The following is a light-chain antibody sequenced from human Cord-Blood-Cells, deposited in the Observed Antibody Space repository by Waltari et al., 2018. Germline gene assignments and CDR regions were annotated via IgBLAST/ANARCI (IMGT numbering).Light chain of an antibody. V-gene: IGLV1-40*01. Sequence: VTISCTGSSSNIGAGYDVHWYQQLPGTAPKLLIYGNSNRPSGVPDRFSGSKSGTSASLAITGLQAEDEADYYCQSYDSSLSGSVVFGGGTKLTVL. CDR1: SSNIGAGYD. CDR2: GNS. J-gene: IGLJ2*01. CDR3: QSYDSSLSGSVV.